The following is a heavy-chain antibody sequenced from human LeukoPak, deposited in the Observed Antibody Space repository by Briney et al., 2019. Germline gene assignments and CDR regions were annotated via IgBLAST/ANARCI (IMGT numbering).Heavy chain of an antibody. CDR3: ARALKAAAGPDY. V-gene: IGHV1-18*01. CDR1: GYTFTSYG. CDR2: ISAYNGNT. Sequence: ASVKVSCKASGYTFTSYGISWVRQAPGQGLEWMGWISAYNGNTNYAQKLQGRVTMTTDTSTSTAYTELRSLRSDDTAVYYCARALKAAAGPDYWGQGTLVTVSS. J-gene: IGHJ4*02. D-gene: IGHD6-13*01.